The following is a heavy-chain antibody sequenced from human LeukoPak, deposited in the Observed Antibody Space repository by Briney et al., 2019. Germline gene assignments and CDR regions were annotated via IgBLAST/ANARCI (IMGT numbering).Heavy chain of an antibody. CDR2: INPSGGST. CDR3: ARDCGGDCYSRYFQH. D-gene: IGHD2-21*02. Sequence: ASVKVSCKASGHTFTSYYMHWVRQAPGQGLEWMGIINPSGGSTSYAQKFQGRVTMTRDTSTSTVYMELSSLRSEDTAVYYCARDCGGDCYSRYFQHWGQGTLVTVFS. CDR1: GHTFTSYY. J-gene: IGHJ1*01. V-gene: IGHV1-46*01.